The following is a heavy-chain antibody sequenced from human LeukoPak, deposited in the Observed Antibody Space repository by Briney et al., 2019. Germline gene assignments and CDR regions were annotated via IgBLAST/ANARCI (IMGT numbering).Heavy chain of an antibody. CDR1: GGSISSYY. V-gene: IGHV4-59*01. CDR2: IYYSGST. J-gene: IGHJ4*02. CDR3: ARDIYGSFDY. D-gene: IGHD2-15*01. Sequence: PSETLSLTCTVSGGSISSYYWSWIRQPPGKGLEWIGYIYYSGSTNYNPSLKSRVTISIDTSKNQFSLRLSSVTAADTAVYYCARDIYGSFDYWGQGTLVTVSS.